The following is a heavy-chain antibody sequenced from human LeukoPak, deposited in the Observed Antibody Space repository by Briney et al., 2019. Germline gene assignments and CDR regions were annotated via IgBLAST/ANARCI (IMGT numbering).Heavy chain of an antibody. CDR3: ARVATAGTYYFDY. J-gene: IGHJ4*02. V-gene: IGHV4-38-2*02. CDR1: GYAITNAYY. D-gene: IGHD6-13*01. Sequence: SETLSLTCTVSGYAITNAYYWGWIRQPPGKGLEWIGSIYHSGSTYYNPSLKSRVTISVDTSKNQFSLKLSSVTAADTAVYYCARVATAGTYYFDYWGQGTLVTVSS. CDR2: IYHSGST.